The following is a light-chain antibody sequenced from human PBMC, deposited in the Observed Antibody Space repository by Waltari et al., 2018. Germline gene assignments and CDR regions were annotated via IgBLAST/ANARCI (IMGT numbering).Light chain of an antibody. CDR3: SSYAGNSKLV. V-gene: IGLV2-8*01. J-gene: IGLJ3*02. Sequence: QSALTQPPSASGSPGQSVTISCTGTSADVGAYAHVAWYQHHPGKGPKLIIYVVDNRPSVVPYRFSASKSGNTASLTVSGLQAEDEADYYCSSYAGNSKLVFGGGTKLTVL. CDR1: SADVGAYAH. CDR2: VVD.